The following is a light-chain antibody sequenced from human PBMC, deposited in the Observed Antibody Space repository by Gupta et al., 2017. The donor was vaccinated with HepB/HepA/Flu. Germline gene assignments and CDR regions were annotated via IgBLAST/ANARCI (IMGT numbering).Light chain of an antibody. CDR3: QERSHLYT. J-gene: IGKJ4*01. CDR1: QSVSSY. Sequence: EIVLTQSPATLSLSPGERSTLSCRASQSVSSYLAWYQQKPGQAPRLFIYDASDSAPGIPARFIGSGYEKDFTLTSSLRENEDFAVYYVQERSHLYTFGAGTKVEIK. V-gene: IGKV3-11*01. CDR2: DAS.